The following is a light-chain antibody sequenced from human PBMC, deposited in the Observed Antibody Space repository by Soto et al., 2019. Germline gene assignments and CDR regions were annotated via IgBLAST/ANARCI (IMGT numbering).Light chain of an antibody. J-gene: IGKJ2*03. CDR1: QAIRND. CDR3: LHDALFPYS. CDR2: GIS. V-gene: IGKV1-6*01. Sequence: ASPMTQSPSSLSASVGDTVTFTCRASQAIRNDLGWFQQRPGKPPKLLIYGISILQTGVPSRFSGSESGTDFTRTISGLQPEDFATYYCLHDALFPYSFGQWTRLEI.